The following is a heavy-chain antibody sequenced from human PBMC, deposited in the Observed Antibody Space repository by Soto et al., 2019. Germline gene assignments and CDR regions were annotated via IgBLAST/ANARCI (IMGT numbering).Heavy chain of an antibody. CDR2: INHSGST. J-gene: IGHJ6*03. Sequence: QVQLQQWGAGLLKPSETLSLTCAVYGGSFSGYYWSWIRQPPGKGLEWIGEINHSGSTNYNPSLKSRVTISVDTSKNQFSLKLSSVTAADTAVYYCARVSTLYYYYYYMDVWGKGTTVTVSS. V-gene: IGHV4-34*01. CDR1: GGSFSGYY. CDR3: ARVSTLYYYYYYMDV.